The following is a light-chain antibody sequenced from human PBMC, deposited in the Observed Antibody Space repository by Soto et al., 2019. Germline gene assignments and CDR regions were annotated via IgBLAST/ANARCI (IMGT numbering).Light chain of an antibody. J-gene: IGLJ1*01. CDR1: SIDVGGYDY. CDR2: EVT. V-gene: IGLV2-14*01. CDR3: TSYTSSSTQV. Sequence: QSALTQPASVSGSPGQSITISCTGTSIDVGGYDYVSWYQQHPGTAPRLIIFEVTNRPSGVSNRFSGSKSGNTASLTISWLQAEDEADYYCTSYTSSSTQVFGTGTKV.